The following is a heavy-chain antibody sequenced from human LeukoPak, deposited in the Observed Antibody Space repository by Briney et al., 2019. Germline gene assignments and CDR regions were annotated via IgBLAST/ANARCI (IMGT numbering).Heavy chain of an antibody. J-gene: IGHJ4*02. CDR2: IKDDGSGT. D-gene: IGHD5-18*01. CDR1: RFTFSNYW. Sequence: GGSLRLSCAASRFTFSNYWMAWVRQAPGKGLEWVANIKDDGSGTYYVASVKGRFTISRDNAKDSLYLQMNSLRAEDTAVYYCAREPRGYSYGLWGRGTLVTVSS. CDR3: AREPRGYSYGL. V-gene: IGHV3-7*01.